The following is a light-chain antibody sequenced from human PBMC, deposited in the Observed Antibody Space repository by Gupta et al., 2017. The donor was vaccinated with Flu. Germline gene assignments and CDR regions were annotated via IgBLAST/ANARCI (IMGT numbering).Light chain of an antibody. Sequence: QSALTQPRSVSGPPGQSVTISCNGTNSDVGTYDYVSWYQHHPGEAPKLKIYDVTKRPSGVPERFSGSKSGNTASLTISGLQAEDEADYYCCSYAGSYTYVFGTGTKVTVL. CDR3: CSYAGSYTYV. CDR1: NSDVGTYDY. V-gene: IGLV2-11*01. J-gene: IGLJ1*01. CDR2: DVT.